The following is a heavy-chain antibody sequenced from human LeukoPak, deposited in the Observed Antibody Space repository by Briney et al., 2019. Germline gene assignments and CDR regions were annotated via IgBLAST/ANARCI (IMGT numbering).Heavy chain of an antibody. Sequence: GGSLTLSCGDSGFTFRSYEMNWVRQAPGKGLEWIAYLSSSGSAFSYADSVKGRFTIARDNAKNSVYLEMNSLRADDTAVYYCARSARLMKGVVEVTALDDWGQGTLVTVSS. CDR2: LSSSGSAF. CDR1: GFTFRSYE. J-gene: IGHJ4*02. CDR3: ARSARLMKGVVEVTALDD. V-gene: IGHV3-48*03. D-gene: IGHD3-3*01.